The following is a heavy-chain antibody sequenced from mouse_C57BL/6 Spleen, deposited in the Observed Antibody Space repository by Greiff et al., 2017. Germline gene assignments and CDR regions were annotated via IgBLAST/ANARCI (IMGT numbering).Heavy chain of an antibody. CDR3: ARGVYYYGSSYVWYFDV. Sequence: DVKLQESGPGMVKPSQSLSLTCTVTGYSITSGYDWHWIRHFPGNKLEWMGYISYSGSTNYNPSPKSRISITHDTSKNHFFLKLNSVTTEDTATYYCARGVYYYGSSYVWYFDVWGTGTTVTVSS. CDR1: GYSITSGYD. J-gene: IGHJ1*03. D-gene: IGHD1-1*01. CDR2: ISYSGST. V-gene: IGHV3-1*01.